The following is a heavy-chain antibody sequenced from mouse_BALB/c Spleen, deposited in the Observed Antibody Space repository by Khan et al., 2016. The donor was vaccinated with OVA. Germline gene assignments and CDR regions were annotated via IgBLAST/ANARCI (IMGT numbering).Heavy chain of an antibody. CDR3: ARDQYGNYFYAMDY. D-gene: IGHD2-10*02. J-gene: IGHJ4*01. V-gene: IGHV1-69*02. Sequence: QVQLQQPGAELVKPGAPVKLSCKASGYTFTSYWMNWVKQRPGRGLEWIGRIDPSDSETHYNQKFKDKATLTVDKSSSTAYIQLISRTSEDSAVYYCARDQYGNYFYAMDYWGQGTSVTVSS. CDR1: GYTFTSYW. CDR2: IDPSDSET.